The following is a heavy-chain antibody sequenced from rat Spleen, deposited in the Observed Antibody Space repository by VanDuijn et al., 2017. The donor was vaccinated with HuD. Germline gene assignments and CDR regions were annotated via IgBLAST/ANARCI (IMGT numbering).Heavy chain of an antibody. CDR3: ARRHYGYTDYFDY. CDR1: EFSLTGNN. V-gene: IGHV5-19*01. CDR2: ISSSGGST. Sequence: VQLKESGPGLVQPSQTLSLTCTVSEFSLTGNNIHWVRQPPGKGLEWVASISSSGGSTYDRDSVKGRFTISRDNAKSTLSLQMDSLRSEDTATYYCARRHYGYTDYFDYWGQGVMVTVSS. D-gene: IGHD1-9*01. J-gene: IGHJ2*01.